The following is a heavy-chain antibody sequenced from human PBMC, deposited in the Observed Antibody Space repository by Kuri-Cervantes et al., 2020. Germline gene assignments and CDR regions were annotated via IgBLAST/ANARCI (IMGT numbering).Heavy chain of an antibody. CDR1: GYTFNSYGNSYG. Sequence: ASVKVSCKASGYTFNSYGNSYGISWVRQAPGQGLEWVGWISAFNGNTNYAQKFQGRVTMTTDTSTSTAYMELSSLRSEDTAVYYCARDPDYYYYMDVWGKGTTVTVSS. J-gene: IGHJ6*03. CDR3: ARDPDYYYYMDV. V-gene: IGHV1-18*01. CDR2: ISAFNGNT.